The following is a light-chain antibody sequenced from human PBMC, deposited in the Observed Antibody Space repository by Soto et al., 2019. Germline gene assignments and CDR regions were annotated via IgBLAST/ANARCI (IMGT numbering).Light chain of an antibody. V-gene: IGKV3-20*01. CDR2: DDS. Sequence: EIVLTQSPGTLTLSPGERATLSCRASQSVSSSDLAWYQQKPGQPPRLLIYDDSSRATGVPDRFSGTGSGTDLTLTISRLDPEDAAVYYGQQYGSSPSTFGGGTKVDIK. J-gene: IGKJ4*01. CDR3: QQYGSSPST. CDR1: QSVSSSD.